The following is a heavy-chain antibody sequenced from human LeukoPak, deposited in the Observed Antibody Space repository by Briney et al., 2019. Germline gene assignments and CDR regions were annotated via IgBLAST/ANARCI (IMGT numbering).Heavy chain of an antibody. Sequence: GRSLRLSCAASGFTFSSYAMHWVRQAPGKGLEGVAVISDDGRNKYYADSVKGRFTISRDNSKNTLYLQMNSLRVEDTAVYYCARWVTHYDSSGYYWGQGTLVTVSS. J-gene: IGHJ4*02. CDR2: ISDDGRNK. CDR3: ARWVTHYDSSGYY. V-gene: IGHV3-30*04. CDR1: GFTFSSYA. D-gene: IGHD3-22*01.